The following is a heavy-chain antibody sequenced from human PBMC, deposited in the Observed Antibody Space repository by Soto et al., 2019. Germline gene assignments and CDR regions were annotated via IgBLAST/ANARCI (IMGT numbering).Heavy chain of an antibody. J-gene: IGHJ4*02. Sequence: QVQLVQSGAEVRQPASSVKVSCKTSGGTFSSYAISWVRQAPGQGLEWMGGIVPMLDTSTYAQKFQGRVTITADESTSTVYMELSSLRSDDTAVYYCVRVVAIPGYPDNWGQGTLVTVSS. V-gene: IGHV1-69*11. CDR3: VRVVAIPGYPDN. CDR1: GGTFSSYA. D-gene: IGHD5-12*01. CDR2: IVPMLDTS.